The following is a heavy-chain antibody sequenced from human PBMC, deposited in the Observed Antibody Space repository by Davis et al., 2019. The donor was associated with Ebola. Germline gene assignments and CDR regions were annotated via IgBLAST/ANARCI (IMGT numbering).Heavy chain of an antibody. J-gene: IGHJ3*02. CDR1: GFSFSTYG. V-gene: IGHV3-30-3*01. Sequence: GESLKISCAASGFSFSTYGKHWVRPAPGKGLEWVTVMTYDGSNEYYADSVKGRFTISRDNSKNTLYLQMSSLRAEDAALEYCARGALVALRQAFDIWGQGTMVSVSS. CDR2: MTYDGSNE. D-gene: IGHD5-12*01. CDR3: ARGALVALRQAFDI.